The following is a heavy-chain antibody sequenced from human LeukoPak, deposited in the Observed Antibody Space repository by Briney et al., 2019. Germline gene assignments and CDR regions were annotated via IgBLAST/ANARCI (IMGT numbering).Heavy chain of an antibody. CDR1: GGSISSYY. CDR2: IYYSGST. V-gene: IGHV4-59*08. J-gene: IGHJ4*02. Sequence: SETLSLTCTVSGGSISSYYWSWIRQPPGKGLEWIGYIYYSGSTNYNPSLKSRVTISVDTSKNQFSLKLSSVTAADTAVYYCASAPPRVSSGWYKWGQGTLVTVSS. D-gene: IGHD6-13*01. CDR3: ASAPPRVSSGWYK.